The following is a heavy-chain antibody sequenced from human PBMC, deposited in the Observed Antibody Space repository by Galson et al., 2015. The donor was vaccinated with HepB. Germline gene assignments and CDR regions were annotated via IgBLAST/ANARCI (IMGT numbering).Heavy chain of an antibody. CDR1: GYTFTNYW. Sequence: QSGAEVKKPGESLKISCKGSGYTFTNYWIGWVRQMPGKGLEWMGIIYPGDSDTRYSPSFQGQVTISDDKSSSTAYLQWSSLKGSDTAMYYCARSGLPYCSDSSCYSCDYWGQGTLVTVSS. CDR2: IYPGDSDT. J-gene: IGHJ4*02. D-gene: IGHD2-15*01. V-gene: IGHV5-51*01. CDR3: ARSGLPYCSDSSCYSCDY.